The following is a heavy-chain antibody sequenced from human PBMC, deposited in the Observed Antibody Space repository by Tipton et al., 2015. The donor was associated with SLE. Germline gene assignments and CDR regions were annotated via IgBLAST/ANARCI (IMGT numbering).Heavy chain of an antibody. D-gene: IGHD6-13*01. Sequence: GLVKPSETLSLTCTVSGDSINSYYWSWIRQPPGKGLEWIGYIYYSGSTGYNPSLKSRVTISVDTSKNQSSLKLNSVTAADTAVYYWARRGALAAAGVYYYYGMDVWGQGTTVTVSS. CDR2: IYYSGST. V-gene: IGHV4-59*01. CDR3: ARRGALAAAGVYYYYGMDV. J-gene: IGHJ6*02. CDR1: GDSINSYY.